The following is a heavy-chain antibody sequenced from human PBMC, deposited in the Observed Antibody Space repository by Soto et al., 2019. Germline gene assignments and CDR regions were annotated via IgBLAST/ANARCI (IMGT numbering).Heavy chain of an antibody. CDR1: GYTFTGYY. D-gene: IGHD6-19*01. CDR3: ARDPVAVAGTYYYYYYGMDV. CDR2: INPNSGGT. V-gene: IGHV1-2*02. Sequence: GASVKVSCKASGYTFTGYYMHWARQAPGQGLEWMGWINPNSGGTNYAQKFQGRVTMTRDTSISTAYMELSRLRSDDTAVYYCARDPVAVAGTYYYYYYGMDVWGQGTTVTVSS. J-gene: IGHJ6*02.